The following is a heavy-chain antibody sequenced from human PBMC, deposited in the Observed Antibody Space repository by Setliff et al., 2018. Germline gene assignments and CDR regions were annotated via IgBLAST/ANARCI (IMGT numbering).Heavy chain of an antibody. CDR1: GGSISSGDAS. CDR3: ARVEITMVRGVIAADAFDI. J-gene: IGHJ3*02. Sequence: SETLSLTCAVSGGSISSGDASWSWVRQPSGKGLEWIGYIYYSGSTYYNPSLKSRVTISVDTSKNQFSLKLSSVTAADTAVYYCARVEITMVRGVIAADAFDIWGQGTMGTVSS. V-gene: IGHV4-30-2*05. CDR2: IYYSGST. D-gene: IGHD3-10*01.